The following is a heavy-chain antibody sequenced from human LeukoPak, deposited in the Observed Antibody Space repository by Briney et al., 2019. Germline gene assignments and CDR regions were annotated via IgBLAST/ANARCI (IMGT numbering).Heavy chain of an antibody. V-gene: IGHV3-23*01. Sequence: GGSLRLSCAASGFTFSSYAMTWVRQAPGKGLERVSGISGGGDYTYYADSVKGRFTISRDNSKNTLYLQMNSLRVEDTGVYYCANRRGYSGYDKGEFDYWGQGTLVTVSS. D-gene: IGHD5-12*01. CDR3: ANRRGYSGYDKGEFDY. CDR1: GFTFSSYA. J-gene: IGHJ4*02. CDR2: ISGGGDYT.